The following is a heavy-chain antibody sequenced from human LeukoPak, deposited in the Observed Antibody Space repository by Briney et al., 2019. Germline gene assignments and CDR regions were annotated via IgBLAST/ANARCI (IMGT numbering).Heavy chain of an antibody. Sequence: GGSLRLSCAASGFTFCGSAMHWVRQASGEGLEWVGRIRSKANSYATAYAASVKGRFTNSRDDSKNTAYLQMNSLKTEDTAVYYCTIPLTDTVTPPGWGQGTLVTVSS. D-gene: IGHD4-17*01. CDR3: TIPLTDTVTPPG. J-gene: IGHJ4*02. V-gene: IGHV3-73*01. CDR1: GFTFCGSA. CDR2: IRSKANSYAT.